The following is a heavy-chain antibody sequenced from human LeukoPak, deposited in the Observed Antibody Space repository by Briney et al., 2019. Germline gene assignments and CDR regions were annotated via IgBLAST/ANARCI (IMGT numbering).Heavy chain of an antibody. Sequence: ASVKVSCKASGCTFTSYDINWVRQATGQGLEWMGWMNPNSGNTGYAQKFQGRVTMTRNTSISTAYMELSSLRSEDTAVYYCARAASGGYYYDSSGYYPLLDWGQGTLVTVSS. CDR1: GCTFTSYD. D-gene: IGHD3-22*01. V-gene: IGHV1-8*01. CDR2: MNPNSGNT. CDR3: ARAASGGYYYDSSGYYPLLD. J-gene: IGHJ4*02.